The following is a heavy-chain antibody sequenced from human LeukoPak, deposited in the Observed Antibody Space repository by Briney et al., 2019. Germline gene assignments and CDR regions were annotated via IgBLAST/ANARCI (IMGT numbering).Heavy chain of an antibody. J-gene: IGHJ5*02. V-gene: IGHV4-59*11. CDR2: IYYSGST. CDR1: GGSISSHY. CDR3: ARAPNYGDVNWFDP. Sequence: SETLSLTCTASGGSISSHYWSWIRQPPGKGLEWIGYIYYSGSTNYNPSLKSRVTISVDTSKNQFSLKLSSVTAADTAVYYCARAPNYGDVNWFDPWGQGTLVTVSS. D-gene: IGHD4-17*01.